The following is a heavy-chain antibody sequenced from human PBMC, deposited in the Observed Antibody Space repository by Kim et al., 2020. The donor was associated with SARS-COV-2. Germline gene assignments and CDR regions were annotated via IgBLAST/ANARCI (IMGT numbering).Heavy chain of an antibody. CDR3: AKDSGGYYFDS. CDR2: IYSGIGTT. CDR1: GFTFSNYA. Sequence: GGSLRLSCAASGFTFSNYAMRWVRQAPGKGLEWVSVIYSGIGTTHYADSVQGRVTISRDISKSTIYLQMNSLRAEDTAVYYCAKDSGGYYFDSWGQGTLV. V-gene: IGHV3-23*03. D-gene: IGHD6-19*01. J-gene: IGHJ4*02.